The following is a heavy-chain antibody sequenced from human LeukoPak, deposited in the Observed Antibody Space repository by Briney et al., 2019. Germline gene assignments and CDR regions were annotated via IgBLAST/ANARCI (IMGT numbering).Heavy chain of an antibody. CDR1: GFTFSSYA. CDR2: ISGSGGST. CDR3: AKHGCSSTSCYTLRWFDP. Sequence: GSLRLSCAASGFTFSSYAMSWVRQAPGKGLEWVSAISGSGGSTYYADSVKGRFTISRDNSKNTLYLQMNSLIAEDTAVYYCAKHGCSSTSCYTLRWFDPWGQGTLLTVSS. V-gene: IGHV3-23*01. J-gene: IGHJ5*02. D-gene: IGHD2-2*02.